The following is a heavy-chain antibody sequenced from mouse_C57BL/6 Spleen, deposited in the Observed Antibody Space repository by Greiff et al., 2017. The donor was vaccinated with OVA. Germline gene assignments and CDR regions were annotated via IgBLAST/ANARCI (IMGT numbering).Heavy chain of an antibody. V-gene: IGHV1-50*01. J-gene: IGHJ2*01. CDR2: IDPSDSYT. CDR3: ARDAAGPGYFYY. Sequence: QVQLQQPGAELVKPGASVKLSCKASGYTFTSYWMQWVKQRPGQGLEWIGEIDPSDSYTNYNQKFKGKATLTVDTSSSTAYMQLSSLTSEDSAVYYCARDAAGPGYFYYRGQGTTLTVAS. CDR1: GYTFTSYW. D-gene: IGHD3-3*01.